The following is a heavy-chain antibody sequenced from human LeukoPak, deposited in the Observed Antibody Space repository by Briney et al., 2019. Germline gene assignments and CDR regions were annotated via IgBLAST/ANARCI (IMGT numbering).Heavy chain of an antibody. V-gene: IGHV1-46*01. J-gene: IGHJ3*02. CDR2: INLSGGST. CDR3: ARGSRLGYSGYEGRSDAFDI. Sequence: RASVKVSCKASGYTFTSYYMHWVRQAPGQGLEWMGIINLSGGSTSYAQKFQGRVTMTRDTSTSTVYMELSSLRSEDTAVYYCARGSRLGYSGYEGRSDAFDIWGQGTMVTVSS. D-gene: IGHD5-12*01. CDR1: GYTFTSYY.